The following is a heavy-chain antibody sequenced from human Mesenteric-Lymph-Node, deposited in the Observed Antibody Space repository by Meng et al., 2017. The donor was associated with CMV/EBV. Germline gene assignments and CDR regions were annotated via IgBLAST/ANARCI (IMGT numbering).Heavy chain of an antibody. CDR1: GDSIRSPSYY. D-gene: IGHD1-1*01. Sequence: GSLRLSCTVSGDSIRSPSYYWAWIRQPAGKGLDWIGHVFYDGSTDYNPSLRSRVTVSVDTSKNQFSLDLRFLTAADTAVYYCARVLRLASTGTSLIDYWGQGTLVTVSS. J-gene: IGHJ4*02. CDR2: VFYDGST. V-gene: IGHV4-39*07. CDR3: ARVLRLASTGTSLIDY.